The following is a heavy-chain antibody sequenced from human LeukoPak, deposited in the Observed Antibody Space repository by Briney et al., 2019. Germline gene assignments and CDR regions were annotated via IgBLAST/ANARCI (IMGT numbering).Heavy chain of an antibody. CDR2: SSVRGGAT. D-gene: IGHD1-1*01. CDR3: ARGGINWYGFDY. CDR1: GSTFSSYA. V-gene: IGHV3-23*01. Sequence: GGSLRLSCAGSGSTFSSYAMSWVRQAPGKGLEWVSGSSVRGGATYYADSVKGRFTISRDNSKNTLYLQMNSLRAEDTAVFSCARGGINWYGFDYWGQGTLVTVSS. J-gene: IGHJ4*02.